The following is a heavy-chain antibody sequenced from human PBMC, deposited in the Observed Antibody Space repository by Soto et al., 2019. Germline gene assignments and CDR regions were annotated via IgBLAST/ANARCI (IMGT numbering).Heavy chain of an antibody. CDR3: ARAFGETGYSYGS. CDR1: GGSISSGDYY. V-gene: IGHV4-30-4*01. Sequence: SETLSLTCTVSGGSISSGDYYWSWIRQPPGKGLEWIGYIDYSGSTYYNPSLKSRVTISVDTSKNQFSLKLSSVTAADPAVYYCARAFGETGYSYGSWGQGTLVTVSS. CDR2: IDYSGST. J-gene: IGHJ5*02. D-gene: IGHD5-18*01.